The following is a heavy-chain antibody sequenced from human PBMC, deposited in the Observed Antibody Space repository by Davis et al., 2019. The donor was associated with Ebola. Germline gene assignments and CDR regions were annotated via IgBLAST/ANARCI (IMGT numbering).Heavy chain of an antibody. CDR3: ARENVLMVYAIFDY. D-gene: IGHD2-8*01. CDR2: ISSSSSYI. J-gene: IGHJ4*02. V-gene: IGHV3-21*01. Sequence: GESLKISCAASGFTFSSYSMNWVRHAPGKGLEWVSSISSSSSYIYYADSVKGRFTISRDNAKNSLYLQMNSLRAEDTAVYYCARENVLMVYAIFDYWGQGTLVTVSS. CDR1: GFTFSSYS.